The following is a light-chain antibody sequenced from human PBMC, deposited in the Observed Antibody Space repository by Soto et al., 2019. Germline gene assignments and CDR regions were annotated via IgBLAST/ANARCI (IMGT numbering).Light chain of an antibody. Sequence: EIVLTQSPATLSLSPGERATLSCRASQSVSSYLAWYQQKPGQAPRLLIYDASNRATGIPARFSASGSGTDFTLTIRSLEPEDFAVYYSQQRRNWPPGLFTFGPGTKVDIK. CDR1: QSVSSY. V-gene: IGKV3-11*01. CDR2: DAS. J-gene: IGKJ3*01. CDR3: QQRRNWPPGLFT.